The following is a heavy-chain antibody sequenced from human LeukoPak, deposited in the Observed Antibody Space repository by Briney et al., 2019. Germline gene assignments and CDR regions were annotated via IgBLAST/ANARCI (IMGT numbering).Heavy chain of an antibody. CDR2: IYHSGST. CDR3: ARAPKGVVAASDAFYI. Sequence: PSEALSLTCAVSGYSISSGYYWGWIRQPPGKGLEWIGSIYHSGSTYYNPSLKSRVTISVDTSKNQFSLKLSSVTSADTAVYYCARAPKGVVAASDAFYIWGQGTMVTVSS. J-gene: IGHJ3*02. D-gene: IGHD2-15*01. CDR1: GYSISSGYY. V-gene: IGHV4-38-2*01.